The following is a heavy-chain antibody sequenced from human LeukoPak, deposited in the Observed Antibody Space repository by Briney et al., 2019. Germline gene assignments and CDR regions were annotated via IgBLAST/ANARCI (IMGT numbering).Heavy chain of an antibody. J-gene: IGHJ4*02. CDR2: IYKSGGT. CDR3: ARRYSSGWSPTFDY. V-gene: IGHV4-59*01. CDR1: GGSMSCYY. Sequence: PSETLSLTCTVSGGSMSCYYWSWIRQPPGKGLEWIGYIYKSGGTNYNPSVRSRVSISLDTSKNQFSPKLSSVTAADTAVYFCARRYSSGWSPTFDYWGQGILVTVST. D-gene: IGHD6-19*01.